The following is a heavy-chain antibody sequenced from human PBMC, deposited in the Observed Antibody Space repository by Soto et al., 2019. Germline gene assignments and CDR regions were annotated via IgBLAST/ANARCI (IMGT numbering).Heavy chain of an antibody. Sequence: QVQLVESGGGVVQPGRSLRLSCAASGFTFSSYGMHWVRQAPGKGLEWVAVISYDGSNKYYADSVKGRFTISRDNSKNTLYLQMNSLRAEDTAVYYCAKDEGVEAYCGGDCYPNGFDIWGQGTMVTVSS. V-gene: IGHV3-30*18. CDR3: AKDEGVEAYCGGDCYPNGFDI. D-gene: IGHD2-21*02. J-gene: IGHJ3*02. CDR1: GFTFSSYG. CDR2: ISYDGSNK.